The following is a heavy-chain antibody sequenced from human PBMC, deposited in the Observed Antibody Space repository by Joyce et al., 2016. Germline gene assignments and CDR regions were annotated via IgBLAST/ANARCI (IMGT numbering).Heavy chain of an antibody. CDR1: GFSFSGYW. V-gene: IGHV3-74*01. CDR3: VRGISARPGGPNWFDP. Sequence: EVQLVESGGGLVQPGGSLRLSCAASGFSFSGYWINWVRQAPGKGRGWVARINTDGSSTRFADSLKGRFTISRDNAKNTLYLQMNSLRAEDTAVYYCVRGISARPGGPNWFDPWGQGTLVTVSS. J-gene: IGHJ5*02. CDR2: INTDGSST. D-gene: IGHD6-6*01.